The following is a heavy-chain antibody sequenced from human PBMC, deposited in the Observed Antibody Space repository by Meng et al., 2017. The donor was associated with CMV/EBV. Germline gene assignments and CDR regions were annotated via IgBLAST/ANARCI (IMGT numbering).Heavy chain of an antibody. CDR2: MNPNSGNT. D-gene: IGHD1-26*01. CDR3: ARGLSYNGNYYVDY. Sequence: SGYTFTSYDINWVRQATGQGLEWMGWMNPNSGNTGYAQKIQGRITMTRNTSISTAYMELSSLRSEDTAVYYCARGLSYNGNYYVDYWGQGALVTVSS. J-gene: IGHJ4*02. CDR1: GYTFTSYD. V-gene: IGHV1-8*01.